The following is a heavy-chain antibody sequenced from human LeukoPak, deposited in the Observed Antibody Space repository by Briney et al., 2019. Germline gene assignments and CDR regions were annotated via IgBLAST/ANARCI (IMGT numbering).Heavy chain of an antibody. V-gene: IGHV4-39*01. D-gene: IGHD3-3*01. Sequence: GSLRHSCAASGFTVSSNYMSWVRQPPGKGLEWIGSIYYRGATSINPSLKSRVTISVHTSKNQFSLRLNSVTTADTAVYYCARQDSITISGLAAPAPHSAFDIWGQGTMVPVSS. CDR3: ARQDSITISGLAAPAPHSAFDI. CDR1: GFTVSSNY. J-gene: IGHJ3*02. CDR2: IYYRGAT.